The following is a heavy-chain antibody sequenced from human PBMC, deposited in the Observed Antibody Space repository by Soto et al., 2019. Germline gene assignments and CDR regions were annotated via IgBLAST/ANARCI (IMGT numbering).Heavy chain of an antibody. J-gene: IGHJ6*03. D-gene: IGHD5-18*01. Sequence: ASVKVSCKASGYTFTSYDINWVRQATGQGLEWMGWMNPNSGNTGYAQKFQGRVTMTRNTSISTAYMELSSLRSEDTAVYYCARGLYTAMVTDYYYYYMDVWGKGPTVTVSS. CDR3: ARGLYTAMVTDYYYYYMDV. V-gene: IGHV1-8*02. CDR2: MNPNSGNT. CDR1: GYTFTSYD.